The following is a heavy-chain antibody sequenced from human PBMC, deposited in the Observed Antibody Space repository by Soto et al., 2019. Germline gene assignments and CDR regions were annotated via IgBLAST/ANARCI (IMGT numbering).Heavy chain of an antibody. Sequence: EVQLLESGGGLVQPGGSLRLSCAASGFTFSSYAMSWVRQGPGKGLEWVSDNSGSGGSTYYADSVKGRFTISRDNSENPLYLQMNSLRAEDTPVYYCAKGASVYANDWFDPWGQGTLVTVSS. CDR1: GFTFSSYA. V-gene: IGHV3-23*01. J-gene: IGHJ5*02. CDR2: NSGSGGST. D-gene: IGHD2-8*01. CDR3: AKGASVYANDWFDP.